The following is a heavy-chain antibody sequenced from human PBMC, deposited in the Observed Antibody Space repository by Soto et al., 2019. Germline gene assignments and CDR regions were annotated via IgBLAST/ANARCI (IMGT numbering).Heavy chain of an antibody. D-gene: IGHD4-4*01. CDR3: AISYSNYPYYYYGMDV. J-gene: IGHJ6*02. CDR1: GGTFSSYA. Sequence: QVQLVQSGAEVKKPGSSVKVSCKASGGTFSSYAISWVRQAPGQGLEWMGGIIPIFGTANYAQKFQGRVTITADESTSTAYMELSSLRSEDTVVYYCAISYSNYPYYYYGMDVWGQGTTVTVSS. CDR2: IIPIFGTA. V-gene: IGHV1-69*01.